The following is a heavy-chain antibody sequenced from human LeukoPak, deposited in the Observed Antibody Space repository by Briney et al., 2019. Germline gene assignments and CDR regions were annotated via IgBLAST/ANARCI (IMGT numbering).Heavy chain of an antibody. J-gene: IGHJ4*02. Sequence: VASVKVSCKASGYTFTSYYMHWVRHAPGQGLEWMGIINLSGGSTSYAQKFQGRVTMTRDTSTSTVYMELSSLRSEDTAVYYCARSGRCGGDCYAFDYWGQGTLVTVSS. D-gene: IGHD2-21*02. CDR3: ARSGRCGGDCYAFDY. CDR1: GYTFTSYY. V-gene: IGHV1-46*01. CDR2: INLSGGST.